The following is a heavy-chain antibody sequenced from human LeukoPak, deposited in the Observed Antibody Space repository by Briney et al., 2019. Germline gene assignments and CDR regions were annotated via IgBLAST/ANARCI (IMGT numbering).Heavy chain of an antibody. V-gene: IGHV4-59*01. Sequence: PSETLSLTCTVSGGSISSYYWSWIRQPPGKGLEWIGYIYYSGSTAYNPSLKSRVTISVDTSKNQFSLKLSSVTAADTAVYYCARGDYDAFDIWGQGTMVTVSS. CDR2: IYYSGST. CDR3: ARGDYDAFDI. CDR1: GGSISSYY. D-gene: IGHD4-17*01. J-gene: IGHJ3*02.